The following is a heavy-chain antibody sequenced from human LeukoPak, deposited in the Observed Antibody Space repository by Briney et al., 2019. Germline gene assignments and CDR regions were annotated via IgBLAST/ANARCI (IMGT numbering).Heavy chain of an antibody. D-gene: IGHD3-22*01. Sequence: PSETLSLTCAVYGGSFSGYYWDWIRQPPGKGLEWIGSIYYSGRTYYNPSLKSRVTISVDMSKNQFSLKLSSVTAADTAVYYCAKHDTSGYYYYFHSWGQGTLVTVSS. CDR2: IYYSGRT. V-gene: IGHV4-39*01. CDR1: GGSFSGYY. J-gene: IGHJ4*02. CDR3: AKHDTSGYYYYFHS.